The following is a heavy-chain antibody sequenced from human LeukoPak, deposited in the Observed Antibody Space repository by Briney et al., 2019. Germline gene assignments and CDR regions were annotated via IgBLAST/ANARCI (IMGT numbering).Heavy chain of an antibody. CDR3: ARADRLHGGPYLIGP. Sequence: ASVKVSCKTSGYSFTDYYMHWVRQAPGQGLEWMGWINPNSGGTSSAQKFQGRVTMTRDTSITTVYMEVRWLTSDDTAIYYCARADRLHGGPYLIGPWGQGTLVAVSS. CDR1: GYSFTDYY. D-gene: IGHD2-21*01. V-gene: IGHV1-2*02. J-gene: IGHJ5*02. CDR2: INPNSGGT.